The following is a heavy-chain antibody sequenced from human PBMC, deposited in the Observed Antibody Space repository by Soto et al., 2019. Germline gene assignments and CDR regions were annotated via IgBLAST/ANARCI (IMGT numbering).Heavy chain of an antibody. CDR1: GGTFSSYA. J-gene: IGHJ4*02. V-gene: IGHV1-69*13. CDR2: IIPIFGTA. D-gene: IGHD3-3*01. Sequence: GASVKVSCKASGGTFSSYAISWVRQAPGQGLEWMGGIIPIFGTANYAQKFQGRVTITADESTSTAYMELSSLRSEDTAVYYCARDRVTIFGVVIRHFDYWGQGTLVTVS. CDR3: ARDRVTIFGVVIRHFDY.